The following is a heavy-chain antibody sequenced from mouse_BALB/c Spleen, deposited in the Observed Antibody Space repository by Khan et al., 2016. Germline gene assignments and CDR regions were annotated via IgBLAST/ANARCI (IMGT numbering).Heavy chain of an antibody. Sequence: QVQLQQSGAELMKPGASVKISCKATGYTFSSYWIEWVKERPGHGLEWIGEILPGSVTINYTVKFKDKATFTAETSSNTAYMQLSSLTSEDSAVYYCARGAYWGQGTLVTVSA. CDR2: ILPGSVTI. V-gene: IGHV1-9*01. CDR3: ARGAY. J-gene: IGHJ3*01. CDR1: GYTFSSYW.